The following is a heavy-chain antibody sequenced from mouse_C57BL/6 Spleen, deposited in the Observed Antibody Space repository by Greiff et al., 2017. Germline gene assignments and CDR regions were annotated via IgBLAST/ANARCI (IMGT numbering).Heavy chain of an antibody. CDR2: INYDGSST. CDR3: ARGEDYGNSFAY. D-gene: IGHD2-1*01. V-gene: IGHV5-16*01. Sequence: EVMLVESEGGLVQPGSSMKLSCTASGFTFSDYYMAWVRQVPEKGLEWVANINYDGSSTYYLDSLKSRFIISRDNAKNILYLQMSSLKSEDTATYYCARGEDYGNSFAYWGQGTLVTVSA. J-gene: IGHJ3*01. CDR1: GFTFSDYY.